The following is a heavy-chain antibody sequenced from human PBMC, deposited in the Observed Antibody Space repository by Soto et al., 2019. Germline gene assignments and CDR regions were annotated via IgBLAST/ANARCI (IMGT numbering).Heavy chain of an antibody. Sequence: QLQESGPGLVKPSETLSLTCTVSGGSIISSNFYWGWIRQPPGKGLEWIGSVEYGGSTYDNPSLKSRVTLSADTSKSQFSLNLTSVTAADTAIYYCARHVRGAVTMNWFDPWGHGTLVIVSS. CDR3: ARHVRGAVTMNWFDP. CDR1: GGSIISSNFY. V-gene: IGHV4-39*01. J-gene: IGHJ5*02. CDR2: VEYGGST. D-gene: IGHD4-17*01.